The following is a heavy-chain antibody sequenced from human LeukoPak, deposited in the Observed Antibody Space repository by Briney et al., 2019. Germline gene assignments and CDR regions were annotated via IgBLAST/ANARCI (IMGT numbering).Heavy chain of an antibody. D-gene: IGHD5-18*01. V-gene: IGHV4-4*02. CDR2: IYTSGST. CDR1: GGSISSSNW. CDR3: ARESDTAMAAFDI. J-gene: IGHJ3*02. Sequence: SGTLSLTCAVSGGSISSSNWWSWVRQPPGKGLEWIGRIYTSGSTNYNPSLKSRVTMSVDTSKNQFSLKLSSVTAADTAVYYCARESDTAMAAFDIWGQGTMVTVSS.